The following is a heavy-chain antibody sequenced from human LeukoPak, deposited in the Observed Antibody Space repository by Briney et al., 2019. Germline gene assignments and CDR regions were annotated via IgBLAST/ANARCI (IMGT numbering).Heavy chain of an antibody. Sequence: ASVKVSFKASGYTFTGYYMHWVRQAPGQGLEWMGWINPNSGGTNYAQKFQGRVTMTRDTSISTAYMELSRLRSDDKAVYYCARDLVGAKAPRDYWGQGTLVTVSS. V-gene: IGHV1-2*02. D-gene: IGHD1-26*01. J-gene: IGHJ4*02. CDR2: INPNSGGT. CDR3: ARDLVGAKAPRDY. CDR1: GYTFTGYY.